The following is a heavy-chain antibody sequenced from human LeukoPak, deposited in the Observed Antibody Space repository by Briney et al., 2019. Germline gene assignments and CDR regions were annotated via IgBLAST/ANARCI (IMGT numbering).Heavy chain of an antibody. CDR3: ARGGLLIDY. D-gene: IGHD3/OR15-3a*01. Sequence: GGSLRLSCAASGFTFSRYGMHWLRQAPGKGLEWVAVIWYDGSNKYYADSVKGRFTISRDNSKNTLYLQMNSLRAEDTAVYYCARGGLLIDYWGQGTLVTVSS. J-gene: IGHJ4*02. V-gene: IGHV3-33*01. CDR1: GFTFSRYG. CDR2: IWYDGSNK.